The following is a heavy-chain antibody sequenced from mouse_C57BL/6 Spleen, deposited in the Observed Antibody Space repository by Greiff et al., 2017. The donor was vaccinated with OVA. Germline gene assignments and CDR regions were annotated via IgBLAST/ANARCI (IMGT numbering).Heavy chain of an antibody. CDR1: GYTFTEYT. D-gene: IGHD1-1*01. V-gene: IGHV1-62-2*01. CDR3: ERQNGSRYFDY. J-gene: IGHJ2*01. Sequence: QVQLKESGAELVKPGASVKLSCKASGYTFTEYTIPWVKQRSGQGLEWIGWFYPGSGSIKYNEKFKDKATLTADKSSSTAYMELSRLTSEDSAVYCWERQNGSRYFDYWGQGTTLSAAS. CDR2: FYPGSGSI.